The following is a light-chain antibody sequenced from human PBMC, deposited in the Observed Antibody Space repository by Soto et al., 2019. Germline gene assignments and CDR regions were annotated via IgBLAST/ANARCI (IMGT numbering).Light chain of an antibody. J-gene: IGKJ5*01. CDR1: ETIRTL. Sequence: EIVLTQSPAALSLSPGESATLSCRASETIRTLLAWYQQRPGQAPRLLVYDAFSRAPGIPARFSGGGSGTDFTLTISSLEPEDFGVYYCQQRHNWPITFGQGTRLEIK. V-gene: IGKV3-11*01. CDR2: DAF. CDR3: QQRHNWPIT.